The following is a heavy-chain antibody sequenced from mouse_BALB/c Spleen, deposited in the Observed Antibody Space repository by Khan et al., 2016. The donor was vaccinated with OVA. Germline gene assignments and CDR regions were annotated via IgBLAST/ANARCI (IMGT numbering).Heavy chain of an antibody. D-gene: IGHD4-1*02. CDR2: INTYTGEP. Sequence: QIQLVQSGPELKKPGETVKISCKASGYTFTNYGMNWVKQVPGKGLKWMGWINTYTGEPTYADDFKGRFAFSLETSASTAYLQINNLKNEDTATYCCARANSYWYFDVWGAGTTVTVSS. CDR1: GYTFTNYG. V-gene: IGHV9-3-1*01. CDR3: ARANSYWYFDV. J-gene: IGHJ1*01.